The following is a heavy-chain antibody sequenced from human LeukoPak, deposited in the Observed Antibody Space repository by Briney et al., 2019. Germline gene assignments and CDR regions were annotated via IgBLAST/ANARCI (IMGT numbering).Heavy chain of an antibody. V-gene: IGHV3-7*01. D-gene: IGHD5-24*01. J-gene: IGHJ4*02. CDR3: TRGRDDYNRFGY. Sequence: GGSLRLSCAASGFTFSNFWMSWVRQGPGKGLEWVASIKQDGSEKYYVDSVKGRFTISRDNAKNSLYLQMNSLRAEDTAVYYCTRGRDDYNRFGYWGQGTLVTVSS. CDR1: GFTFSNFW. CDR2: IKQDGSEK.